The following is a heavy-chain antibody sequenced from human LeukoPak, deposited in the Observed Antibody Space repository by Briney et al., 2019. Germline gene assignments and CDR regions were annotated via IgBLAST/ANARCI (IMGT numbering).Heavy chain of an antibody. D-gene: IGHD2-2*01. V-gene: IGHV3-30*04. CDR3: AKDSLRTVPAASFDN. CDR2: ISYDGSNE. Sequence: PGGSLRLSCAASGFTFSSYEMNWVRQAPGKGLEWVAIISYDGSNEYYADSVKGRFTISRDNSKNTLYLQMNSLRAEDTAVYYCAKDSLRTVPAASFDNWGQGTLVTVSS. J-gene: IGHJ4*02. CDR1: GFTFSSYE.